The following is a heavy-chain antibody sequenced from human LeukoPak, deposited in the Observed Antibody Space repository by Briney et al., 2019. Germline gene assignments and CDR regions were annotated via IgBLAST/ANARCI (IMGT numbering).Heavy chain of an antibody. CDR3: AKDSYVSGRPLHTFDV. J-gene: IGHJ3*01. CDR1: GFTFAIHA. V-gene: IGHV3-23*01. CDR2: ISGDGAST. D-gene: IGHD3-10*01. Sequence: PGGSLRLSCAASGFTFAIHAMTWVRQAPGKGLEWVSGISGDGASTHYAESVKGQFTISRDNSQNTLFLQMNSLRVEDTAIYYCAKDSYVSGRPLHTFDVWDQGTMVTVSS.